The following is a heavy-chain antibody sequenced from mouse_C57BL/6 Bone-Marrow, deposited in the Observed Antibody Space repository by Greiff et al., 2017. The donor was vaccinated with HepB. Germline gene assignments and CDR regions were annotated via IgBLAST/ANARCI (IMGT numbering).Heavy chain of an antibody. CDR3: ARRGLRLDY. V-gene: IGHV5-6*01. CDR2: ISSGGSYT. CDR1: GFTFSSYG. Sequence: EVKVVESGGDLVKPGGSLKLSCAASGFTFSSYGMSWVRQTPDKRLEWVATISSGGSYTYYPDSVKGRFTISRDNAKNTLYLQMSSLKSEDTAMYYCARRGLRLDYWGQGTTLTVSS. J-gene: IGHJ2*01. D-gene: IGHD3-2*02.